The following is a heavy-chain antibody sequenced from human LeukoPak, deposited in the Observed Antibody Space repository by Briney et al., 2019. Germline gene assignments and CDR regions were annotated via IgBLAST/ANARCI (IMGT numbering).Heavy chain of an antibody. D-gene: IGHD4-23*01. Sequence: PSETLSLTCTVSGGSISSFFWNWIRQPPGKGLEWIGYIHYTGSTKDNPSLKSRVTTSVDTSKNQFSLKLSSVTAADTAVYYCARGGGNWYMDVWGKGTTVTVSS. V-gene: IGHV4-59*01. CDR2: IHYTGST. CDR3: ARGGGNWYMDV. CDR1: GGSISSFF. J-gene: IGHJ6*03.